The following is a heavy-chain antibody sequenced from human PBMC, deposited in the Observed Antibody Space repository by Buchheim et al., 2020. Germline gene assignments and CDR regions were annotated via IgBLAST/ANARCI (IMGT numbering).Heavy chain of an antibody. CDR1: GSTFSASW. J-gene: IGHJ4*02. Sequence: EVQLVESGGGLVQPGGSLRLSCAASGSTFSASWMDWVRQAPGKGLDWVAFINPDGSLKDSVDSVKGRFTISRDNAKNSLFLQMNSLRAEYTGVYYCARDSGYGTFDYWGQGTL. D-gene: IGHD1-1*01. CDR3: ARDSGYGTFDY. CDR2: INPDGSLK. V-gene: IGHV3-7*01.